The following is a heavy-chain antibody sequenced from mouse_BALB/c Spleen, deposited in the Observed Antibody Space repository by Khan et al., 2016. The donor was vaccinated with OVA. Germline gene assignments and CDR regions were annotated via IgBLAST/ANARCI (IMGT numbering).Heavy chain of an antibody. CDR2: INPGSGDI. Sequence: QVQLQQSGAELARPGASVKLSCKASDYTFTDYYINWVKQRTGQGLEWIGEINPGSGDIYYNEKFKGKATLTVDKSSTTAYMQLSSLTSEDAAVYFCARRYYFGYTFAYWGQGTLVTVSA. CDR1: DYTFTDYY. D-gene: IGHD1-2*01. J-gene: IGHJ3*01. CDR3: ARRYYFGYTFAY. V-gene: IGHV1-77*01.